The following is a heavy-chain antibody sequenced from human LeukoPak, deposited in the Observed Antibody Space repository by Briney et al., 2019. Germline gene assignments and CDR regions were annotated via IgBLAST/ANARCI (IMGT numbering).Heavy chain of an antibody. CDR2: ISGSSSYI. CDR1: GFTFSTYN. CDR3: ARDVTRWLQENPFDY. J-gene: IGHJ4*02. V-gene: IGHV3-21*01. Sequence: GGSLRLSCAASGFTFSTYNMNWVRQAPGKGLEWVSSISGSSSYIYYADSVKGRFSISRDNSKNTLYLQMNSLRAEDTAVYYCARDVTRWLQENPFDYWGQGTLVTVSS. D-gene: IGHD5-24*01.